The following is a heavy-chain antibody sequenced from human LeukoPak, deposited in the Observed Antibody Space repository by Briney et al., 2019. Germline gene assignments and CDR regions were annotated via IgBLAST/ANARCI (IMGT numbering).Heavy chain of an antibody. CDR3: AALPSSL. V-gene: IGHV3-43*02. Sequence: GGSLRLSCETSGFSFDDYAMHWVRQAPGKGLVWVSLITGDGGRTYYADSVKGRFTISRDSGKNSLYLQMSSLTTEDTAFYYCAALPSSLWGQGTLVTVSS. CDR1: GFSFDDYA. CDR2: ITGDGGRT. D-gene: IGHD6-13*01. J-gene: IGHJ4*02.